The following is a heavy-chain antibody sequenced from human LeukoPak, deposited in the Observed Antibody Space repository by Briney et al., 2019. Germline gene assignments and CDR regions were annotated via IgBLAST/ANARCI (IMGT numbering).Heavy chain of an antibody. J-gene: IGHJ4*02. CDR3: AKGPGYYDSSGYYSPRDY. D-gene: IGHD3-22*01. Sequence: GGSLRLSCAASGFTFSSYWMSWVRQAPGKGLEWVANIKQDGSEKYYVDSVKGRFTISRDNAKNSLYLQMNSLRAEDTAVYYCAKGPGYYDSSGYYSPRDYWGQGTLVTVSS. V-gene: IGHV3-7*03. CDR1: GFTFSSYW. CDR2: IKQDGSEK.